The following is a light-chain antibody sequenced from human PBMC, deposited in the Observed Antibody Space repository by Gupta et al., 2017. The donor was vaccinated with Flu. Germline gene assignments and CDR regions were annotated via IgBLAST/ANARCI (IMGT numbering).Light chain of an antibody. V-gene: IGKV1-39*01. J-gene: IGKJ3*01. CDR3: QQSYS. CDR2: DTS. CDR1: QSVSNY. Sequence: DIQMTQFPSSLSANVGDRVTITCRASQSVSNYLNWYQQRPGKAPKLLISDTSNLQSGVPSRFSGSASGTDFTLTISGLQPEDFATYFCQQSYSFGPGTTV.